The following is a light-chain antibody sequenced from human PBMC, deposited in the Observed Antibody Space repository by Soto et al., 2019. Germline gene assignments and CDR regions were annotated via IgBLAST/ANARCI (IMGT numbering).Light chain of an antibody. V-gene: IGKV3-20*01. CDR3: QQYGSSPYT. CDR2: GTS. CDR1: QSISTTY. J-gene: IGKJ2*01. Sequence: EIVVTQSPGTLSLSPGERAILSCRASQSISTTYLAWYQQRPGQAPRLLIYGTSSRATGIPDRFSGSGSATDFTLTINRLEPEDFAVYYCQQYGSSPYTFGQGTKLEIK.